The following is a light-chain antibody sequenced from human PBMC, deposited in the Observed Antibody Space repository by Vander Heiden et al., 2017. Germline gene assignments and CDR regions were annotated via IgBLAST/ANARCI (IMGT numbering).Light chain of an antibody. CDR2: AVS. Sequence: DIQRTQSPSSLSASVADTVSISCQASQDISVFLYWYQHKPGKTPKLLIYAVSSLEIGVPSTSSGSGSGTDFTLAISSLQPEDVATYYCHEFATLPYTFGHGTKLEI. CDR3: HEFATLPYT. CDR1: QDISVF. J-gene: IGKJ2*01. V-gene: IGKV1-33*01.